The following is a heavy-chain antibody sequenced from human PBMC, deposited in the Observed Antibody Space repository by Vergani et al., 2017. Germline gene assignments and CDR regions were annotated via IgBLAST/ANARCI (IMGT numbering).Heavy chain of an antibody. J-gene: IGHJ4*02. Sequence: QVQLQESGPGLVKPSETLSLTCTVSGGSISSGSYYWSWIRQPAGKGLEWIGRIYTSGSTNYNPSLKSRVTISVDTSKNQFSLKLSSVTAADTAVYYCARSHNWNYRYYFDYWGQGTLVTVSS. CDR2: IYTSGST. CDR3: ARSHNWNYRYYFDY. CDR1: GGSISSGSYY. D-gene: IGHD1-7*01. V-gene: IGHV4-61*02.